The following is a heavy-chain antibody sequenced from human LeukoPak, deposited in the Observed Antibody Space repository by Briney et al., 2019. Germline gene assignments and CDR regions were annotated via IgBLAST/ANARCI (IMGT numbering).Heavy chain of an antibody. V-gene: IGHV3-33*01. CDR1: GFTFSSYG. CDR2: IWYDGSNK. J-gene: IGHJ6*02. D-gene: IGHD4-17*01. Sequence: GSLRLSCAASGFTFSSYGMHWVRQAPGKGLEWVAVIWYDGSNKYYADSVKGRFTISRDNSKNTLYLQMNSLRAEDTAVYYCARAYGDTSYYYYGMDVWGQGTTVTVSS. CDR3: ARAYGDTSYYYYGMDV.